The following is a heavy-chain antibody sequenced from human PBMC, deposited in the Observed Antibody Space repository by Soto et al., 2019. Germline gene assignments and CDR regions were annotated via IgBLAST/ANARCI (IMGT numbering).Heavy chain of an antibody. CDR1: GGCITSSSDY. Sequence: SETLFLTCTVSGGCITSSSDYWGWIRQHPGKGLEWIGSIYYSGNTYYSPSLKSRVTISVDASKNQFSLKLSSVTAADTAVYYCARSRGGYFDYGGQGTLVTVSS. D-gene: IGHD3-22*01. V-gene: IGHV4-39*07. CDR2: IYYSGNT. J-gene: IGHJ4*02. CDR3: ARSRGGYFDY.